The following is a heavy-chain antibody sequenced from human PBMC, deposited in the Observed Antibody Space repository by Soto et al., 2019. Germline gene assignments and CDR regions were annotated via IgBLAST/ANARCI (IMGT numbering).Heavy chain of an antibody. CDR2: IYYSGST. Sequence: PSETLSLTCTVSGGFITSGSYYWSWIRQPPGKGLEWIGYIYYSGSTNYNPSLKSRVTISVDTSKNQFSLKLSSVTAADTAVYYCAREGSSSWYWFDPWGQGTLVTVSS. CDR3: AREGSSSWYWFDP. CDR1: GGFITSGSYY. D-gene: IGHD6-13*01. J-gene: IGHJ5*02. V-gene: IGHV4-61*01.